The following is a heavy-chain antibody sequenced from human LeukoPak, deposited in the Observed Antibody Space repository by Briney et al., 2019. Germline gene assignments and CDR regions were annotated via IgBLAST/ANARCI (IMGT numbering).Heavy chain of an antibody. CDR1: GFTFSSYE. V-gene: IGHV3-48*03. D-gene: IGHD3-10*01. Sequence: PGGSLRLSCAASGFTFSSYEMNWVRQAPGKGLEWVSYISSSGSTIYYADSVKGRFTISRDNAKNSLYLQMNSLRAEDTAVYYCARRRVTMVRGADFDYWGQGTLVTVSS. CDR3: ARRRVTMVRGADFDY. CDR2: ISSSGSTI. J-gene: IGHJ4*02.